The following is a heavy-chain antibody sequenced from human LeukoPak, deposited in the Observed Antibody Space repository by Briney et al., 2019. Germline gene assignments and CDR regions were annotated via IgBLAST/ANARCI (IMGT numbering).Heavy chain of an antibody. CDR2: INPNSGGT. CDR3: ARGVSVLKSHQDFDY. CDR1: GYTFTGYS. Sequence: GASVKVSCKASGYTFTGYSMHWVRQAPGQGLEWMGWINPNSGGTNYAQKFQGWVTMTRDTSISTAYMELSRLRSDDTAVYYCARGVSVLKSHQDFDYWGQGTLVTVSS. J-gene: IGHJ4*02. V-gene: IGHV1-2*04. D-gene: IGHD3-9*01.